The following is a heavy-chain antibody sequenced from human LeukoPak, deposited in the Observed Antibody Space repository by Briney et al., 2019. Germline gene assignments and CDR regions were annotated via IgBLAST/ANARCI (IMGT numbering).Heavy chain of an antibody. Sequence: PGGSLRLSCAASGFIFRSYDMHWVRQAPGSGLEWVAFIRYDGENEDYVDSVKGRFTISRDNSKNSLYLQMNSLRAEDTAVYYCAELGITMIGGVWGKGTTVTISS. D-gene: IGHD3-10*02. J-gene: IGHJ6*04. V-gene: IGHV3-30*02. CDR1: GFIFRSYD. CDR2: IRYDGENE. CDR3: AELGITMIGGV.